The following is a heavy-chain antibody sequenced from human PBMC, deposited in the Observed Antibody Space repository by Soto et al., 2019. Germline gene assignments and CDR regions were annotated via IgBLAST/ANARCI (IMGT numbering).Heavy chain of an antibody. D-gene: IGHD3-9*01. CDR1: GGSISSYY. Sequence: PSETLSLTCTVSGGSISSYYWSWIRQPPGKGLEWIGYIYYSGSTNYNPSLKSRVTISVDTSKNQFSLKLSSVTAADTAVYYCARSPLIFIGMDVWGQGTTVTVSS. CDR3: ARSPLIFIGMDV. J-gene: IGHJ6*02. CDR2: IYYSGST. V-gene: IGHV4-59*01.